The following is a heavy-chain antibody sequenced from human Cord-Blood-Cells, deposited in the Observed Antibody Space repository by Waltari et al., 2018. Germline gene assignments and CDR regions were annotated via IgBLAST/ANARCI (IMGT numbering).Heavy chain of an antibody. CDR3: ARTGEQLGNWFDP. V-gene: IGHV5-51*01. J-gene: IGHJ5*02. D-gene: IGHD6-6*01. Sequence: RHSPSLQGQVTISADKTTSTAYLQWSRLKASDTAMYYCARTGEQLGNWFDPWGQGTLVTVSS.